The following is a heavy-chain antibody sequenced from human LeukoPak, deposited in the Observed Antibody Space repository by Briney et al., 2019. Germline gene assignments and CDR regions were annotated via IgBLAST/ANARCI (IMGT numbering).Heavy chain of an antibody. CDR2: ISGSGGST. J-gene: IGHJ5*02. V-gene: IGHV3-23*01. CDR1: GFTFSSYA. D-gene: IGHD4-17*01. Sequence: PGGSLRLSCAASGFTFSSYAMSWVRQAPGKGLEWVSAISGSGGSTYYADSVKGRFTISRDNSKNTLYLQMNSLRAEDTAVYYCAKARHYGDYADWFDPWGQGTLVTVSS. CDR3: AKARHYGDYADWFDP.